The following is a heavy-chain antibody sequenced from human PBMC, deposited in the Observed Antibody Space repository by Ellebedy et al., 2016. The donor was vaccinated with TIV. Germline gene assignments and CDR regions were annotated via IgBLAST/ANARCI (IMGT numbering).Heavy chain of an antibody. J-gene: IGHJ5*02. CDR1: GFTSSSYA. CDR2: ISGSASVT. V-gene: IGHV3-48*03. Sequence: PGGSLRPSCAVSGFTSSSYATNWVRQAPGKGLEWVSYISGSASVTAYADSVKGRFTISRDNTRTSLYLKMNSLRVDDTAMYYCARSYGARTSDPWGQGTLVTVSS. D-gene: IGHD3-16*01. CDR3: ARSYGARTSDP.